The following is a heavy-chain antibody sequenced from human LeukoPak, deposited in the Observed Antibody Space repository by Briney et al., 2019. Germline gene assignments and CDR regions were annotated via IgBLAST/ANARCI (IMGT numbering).Heavy chain of an antibody. J-gene: IGHJ4*02. CDR3: AREGDSSGWYFDY. CDR2: IYYSGST. V-gene: IGHV4-59*01. D-gene: IGHD6-19*01. CDR1: GGSISSNY. Sequence: SETLSLTCTVSGGSISSNYWSWLGQPPGKGLEWIGYIYYSGSTNYNPSLKSRVTISVDTSKNQFSLKLSSVTAADTAVYYCAREGDSSGWYFDYWGQGTLVTVSS.